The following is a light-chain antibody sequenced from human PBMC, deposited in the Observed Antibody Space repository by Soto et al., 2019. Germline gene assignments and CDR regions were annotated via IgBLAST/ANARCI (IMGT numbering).Light chain of an antibody. CDR3: QHYNSYPEA. V-gene: IGKV3-15*01. CDR1: QSVTNN. J-gene: IGKJ1*01. CDR2: GAS. Sequence: EIVITQSPATLSVSPGERATLSCRASQSVTNNLVWYAHKPGQAPRLLIYGASTRATGIPARFSGSGSGTEFTLTISSLQPDDFETYYCQHYNSYPEAFGQGTQVDIK.